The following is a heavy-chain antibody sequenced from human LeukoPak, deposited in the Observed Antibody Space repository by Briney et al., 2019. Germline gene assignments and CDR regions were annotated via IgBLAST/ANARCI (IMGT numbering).Heavy chain of an antibody. CDR3: ARGGYYGSGNDFRFDP. CDR2: IYYTGST. J-gene: IGHJ5*02. V-gene: IGHV4-59*01. CDR1: GGSFSNYY. Sequence: PSETLSLTCTVSGGSFSNYYWSWIRQPPGKGLEWIGYIYYTGSTDYNPSLKSRVTILVDRSKNQFSLKLSSLTAADTAVYYCARGGYYGSGNDFRFDPWGQGTLVTVSS. D-gene: IGHD3-10*01.